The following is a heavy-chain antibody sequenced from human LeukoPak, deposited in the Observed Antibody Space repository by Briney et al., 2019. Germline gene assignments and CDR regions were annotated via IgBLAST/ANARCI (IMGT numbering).Heavy chain of an antibody. D-gene: IGHD2-21*02. CDR2: IWYDGSNK. CDR3: AREGEDVVVTAIPYYYYYYGMDV. V-gene: IGHV3-33*01. J-gene: IGHJ6*04. Sequence: SGGSLRLSCAASGFTFSSYGMHWVRQAPGKGLEWVAVIWYDGSNKYYADSVKGRFTISRDNSKNTLYLQMNSLRAEDTAVYYCAREGEDVVVTAIPYYYYYYGMDVWGKGTAVTVSS. CDR1: GFTFSSYG.